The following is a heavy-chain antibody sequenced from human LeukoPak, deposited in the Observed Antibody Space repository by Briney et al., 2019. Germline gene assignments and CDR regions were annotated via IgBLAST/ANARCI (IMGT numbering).Heavy chain of an antibody. CDR3: MIDYFDWASSRSGNYF. J-gene: IGHJ4*02. CDR2: FEPEDGAT. CDR1: GYRLSAVS. Sequence: ASVKVSCKVSGYRLSAVSMHWVRQAPGKGLEWMGGFEPEDGATIYAERFQGRITMTEDTSTDTAYMDLSRLTSEGTAVYYCMIDYFDWASSRSGNYFWGQGTLVTVSS. D-gene: IGHD3-3*01. V-gene: IGHV1-24*01.